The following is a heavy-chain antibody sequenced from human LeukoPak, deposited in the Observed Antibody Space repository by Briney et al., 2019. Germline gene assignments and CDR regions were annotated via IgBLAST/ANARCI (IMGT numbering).Heavy chain of an antibody. CDR3: ARVSMGYYDSNGYYSN. CDR2: ISAYNSTT. CDR1: GYTFTSYG. Sequence: GASVKVSCKASGYTFTSYGISWVRQAPGQGVEWMGWISAYNSTTTYEQKLEGRVTMTTDKTTSTAYMELRSRRSDDTAVYYCARVSMGYYDSNGYYSNWGQGTLVTVSS. J-gene: IGHJ1*01. V-gene: IGHV1-18*01. D-gene: IGHD3-22*01.